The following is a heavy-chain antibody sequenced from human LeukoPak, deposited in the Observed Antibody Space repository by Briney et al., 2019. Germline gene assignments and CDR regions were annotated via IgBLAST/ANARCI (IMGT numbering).Heavy chain of an antibody. J-gene: IGHJ6*02. V-gene: IGHV3-7*01. CDR2: IKHDGSET. Sequence: GGSLRLSCAASGFTFSNYRMSWVRQAPGKGLEWVANIKHDGSETHYVDSVKGRFTISRDNSKNTLYLQMNSLRAEDTAVYYRAREYSSSSYYGMDVWGQGTTVTVSS. CDR3: AREYSSSSYYGMDV. CDR1: GFTFSNYR. D-gene: IGHD6-6*01.